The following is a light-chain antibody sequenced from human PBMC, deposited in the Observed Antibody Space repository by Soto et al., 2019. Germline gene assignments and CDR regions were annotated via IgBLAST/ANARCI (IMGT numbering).Light chain of an antibody. CDR3: QQYGIAPLN. CDR1: QSVSSSY. V-gene: IGKV3-20*01. Sequence: EIVLTQSPGTLSLSPGERATLSCRASQSVSSSYLAWYQKKPGQAPRLLIYGASSRATGIPDRFSGSGSGTDFTLPISRLEPEDFAVYYCQQYGIAPLNFGGGTKVEIK. CDR2: GAS. J-gene: IGKJ4*01.